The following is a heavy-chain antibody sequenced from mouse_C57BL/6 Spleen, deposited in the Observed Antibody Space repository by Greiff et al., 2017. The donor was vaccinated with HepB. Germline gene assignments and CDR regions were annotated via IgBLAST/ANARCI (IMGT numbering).Heavy chain of an antibody. V-gene: IGHV5-6*01. Sequence: EVKLMESGGDLVKPGGSLKLSCAASGFTFSSYGMSWVRQTPDKRLEWVATISSGGSYTYYPDSVKGRFTISRDNAKNTLYLQMSSLKSEDTAMYYCARQGGYDEPLDYWGQGTTLTVSS. CDR1: GFTFSSYG. CDR2: ISSGGSYT. J-gene: IGHJ2*01. CDR3: ARQGGYDEPLDY. D-gene: IGHD2-2*01.